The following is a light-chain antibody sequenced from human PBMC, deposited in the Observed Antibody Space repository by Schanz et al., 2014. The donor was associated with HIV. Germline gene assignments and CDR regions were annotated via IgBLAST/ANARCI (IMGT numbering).Light chain of an antibody. J-gene: IGKJ3*01. V-gene: IGKV1-27*01. CDR3: QQGASPPFT. CDR1: QGIGNF. CDR2: GAS. Sequence: DIQMTQSPSSLSASIGDRVTITCRANQGIGNFLAWYQQKPGKVPKLLIYGASTLQSGVPSRFSGSGSGTEFTLTISSLQPEDCATYFCQQGASPPFTFGPGTTVDIK.